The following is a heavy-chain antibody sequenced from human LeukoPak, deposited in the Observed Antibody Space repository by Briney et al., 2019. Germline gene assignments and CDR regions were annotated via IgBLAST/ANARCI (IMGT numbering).Heavy chain of an antibody. D-gene: IGHD5-18*01. CDR3: AKDRRLGYSYGYHDY. J-gene: IGHJ4*02. CDR2: ISGSGGST. V-gene: IGHV3-23*01. Sequence: PGGSLRLSCAASGFTFSSYAMSWVRQAPGKGLEWVSAISGSGGSTYYADSVRGRFTISSDNSKNTLYLQMNSLRAEDTAVYYCAKDRRLGYSYGYHDYWGQGTLVTVSS. CDR1: GFTFSSYA.